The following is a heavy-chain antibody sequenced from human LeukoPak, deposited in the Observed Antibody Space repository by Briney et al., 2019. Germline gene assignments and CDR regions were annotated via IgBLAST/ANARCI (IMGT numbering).Heavy chain of an antibody. D-gene: IGHD2-15*01. Sequence: GGSLRLSCAASGIIFNTYVMHWVRQAPGKGLEWLAFIRYDGSNKNYADSVKGRFTISRDNTKNSLYLQMNSLRAEDTAVYYCAKDGGSDPDSFDIWGQGTMVTVSS. J-gene: IGHJ3*02. CDR1: GIIFNTYV. CDR3: AKDGGSDPDSFDI. V-gene: IGHV3-30*02. CDR2: IRYDGSNK.